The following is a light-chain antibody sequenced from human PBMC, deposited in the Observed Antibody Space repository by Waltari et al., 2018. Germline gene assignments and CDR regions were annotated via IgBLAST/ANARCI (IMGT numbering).Light chain of an antibody. J-gene: IGLJ3*02. CDR2: DDT. V-gene: IGLV3-21*02. Sequence: YVLTQPPSVSVAPGQTAMISRGGSRLAFKNVPGYQRKPGLAPVLVVYDDTDRPSVIPERFSGSKSGNTATLTISRVEVGDEGDYYCQVWDHDSDRGVFGGGTNLTVL. CDR1: RLAFKN. CDR3: QVWDHDSDRGV.